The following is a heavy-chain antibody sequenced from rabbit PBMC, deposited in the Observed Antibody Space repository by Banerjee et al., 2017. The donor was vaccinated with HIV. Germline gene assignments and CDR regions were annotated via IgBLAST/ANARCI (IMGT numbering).Heavy chain of an antibody. CDR1: GFSFSSSYW. V-gene: IGHV1S45*01. J-gene: IGHJ4*01. D-gene: IGHD2-1*01. Sequence: QEQLEESGGDLVKPEGSLTLTCTASGFSFSSSYWVCWVRQAPGKGLEWIACIYISSGSTAYASWAKGRFTISKTSSTTVTLQMTSLTAADTATYFCAREGDDYGDYGGFNLWGPGTLVTVS. CDR3: AREGDDYGDYGGFNL. CDR2: IYISSGST.